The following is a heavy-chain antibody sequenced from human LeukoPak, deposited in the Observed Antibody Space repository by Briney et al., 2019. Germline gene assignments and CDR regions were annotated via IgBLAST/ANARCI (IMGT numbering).Heavy chain of an antibody. D-gene: IGHD7-27*01. V-gene: IGHV4-34*01. CDR3: ARDSNWGFQ. Sequence: SETPSLTCTVSGGSFNFYFWHWMRQPSGKGLEWLGDIDNRGSTQYNPSLRGRGTLSVDTSRNHVSLRLTSVTAADTAVYFCARDSNWGFQWGPGTLVTVSS. CDR1: GGSFNFYF. CDR2: IDNRGST. J-gene: IGHJ4*02.